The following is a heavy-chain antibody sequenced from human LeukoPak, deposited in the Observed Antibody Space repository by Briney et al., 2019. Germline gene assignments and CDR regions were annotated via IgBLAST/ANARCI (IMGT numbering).Heavy chain of an antibody. D-gene: IGHD6-19*01. CDR3: ARLGMAVADPHFDY. V-gene: IGHV4-4*09. CDR2: IYTSGST. J-gene: IGHJ4*02. CDR1: GGSISSYY. Sequence: SETLSLTCTVSGGSISSYYWSWIRQPPGKGLEWIGYIYTSGSTNYNPSLKSRVTVSVDTSKNQFSLKLSSVTAADTAVYYRARLGMAVADPHFDYWGQGTLVTVSS.